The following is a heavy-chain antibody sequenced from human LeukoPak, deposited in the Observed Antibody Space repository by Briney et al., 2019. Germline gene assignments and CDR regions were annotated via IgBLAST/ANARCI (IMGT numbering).Heavy chain of an antibody. J-gene: IGHJ6*03. CDR3: ARASSRGGYVWGSYRYKTNYYYYMDV. D-gene: IGHD3-16*02. Sequence: SETLSLTCTVSGGSISSYYWSWIRQPAGKGLEWIGRIYTSGSTNYNPSLKSRVTISVDTSKNQFSLKLSSVTAADTAVYYCARASSRGGYVWGSYRYKTNYYYYMDVWGKGTTVTVSS. CDR1: GGSISSYY. V-gene: IGHV4-4*07. CDR2: IYTSGST.